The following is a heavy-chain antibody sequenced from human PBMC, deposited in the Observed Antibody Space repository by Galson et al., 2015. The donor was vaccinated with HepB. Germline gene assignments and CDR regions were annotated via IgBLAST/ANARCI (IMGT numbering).Heavy chain of an antibody. D-gene: IGHD1-26*01. Sequence: SLRLSCAASGFTFSNYGMHWVRQAPGKRLEWVANINEDGSEKHYLNSVKGRFTISKDNTKNSLFLQMNSLRAGDTAVYYCTTLKTSFFDYWGQGTLVTVSS. CDR1: GFTFSNYG. J-gene: IGHJ4*02. CDR3: TTLKTSFFDY. CDR2: INEDGSEK. V-gene: IGHV3-7*01.